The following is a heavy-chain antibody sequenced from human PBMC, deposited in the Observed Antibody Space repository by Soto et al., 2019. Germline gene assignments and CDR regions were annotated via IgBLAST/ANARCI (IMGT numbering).Heavy chain of an antibody. CDR3: ARDLRGAAY. CDR2: ISYDGSNK. J-gene: IGHJ4*02. CDR1: GFTFSSYA. V-gene: IGHV3-30-3*01. Sequence: QVQLVESGGGVVQPGRSLRLSCAASGFTFSSYAMHWFRQAPGKGLEWVAVISYDGSNKYYADSVKGRFTISRDNSKNTLYLQMNSLRAEDTAVYYCARDLRGAAYWGQGTLVTVSS. D-gene: IGHD6-13*01.